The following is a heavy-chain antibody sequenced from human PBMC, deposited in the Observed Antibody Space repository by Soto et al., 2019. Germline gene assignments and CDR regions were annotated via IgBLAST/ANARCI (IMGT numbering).Heavy chain of an antibody. CDR2: IYWNDDK. V-gene: IGHV2-5*01. CDR3: AHTYCSGGSRWYYFDY. D-gene: IGHD2-15*01. J-gene: IGHJ4*02. CDR1: GFSLSTSGVG. Sequence: QITLKESGPTLVKPTQTLTLTCTFSGFSLSTSGVGVGWIRQPPGKALEWLALIYWNDDKRYSPSLKSRLTITKDTSKNQVVLTMTNMDPVDTATYYCAHTYCSGGSRWYYFDYWGQGTLVTVSS.